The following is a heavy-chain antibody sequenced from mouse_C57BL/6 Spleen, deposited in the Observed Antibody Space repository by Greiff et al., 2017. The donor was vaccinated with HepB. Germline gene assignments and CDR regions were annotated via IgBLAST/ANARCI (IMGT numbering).Heavy chain of an antibody. D-gene: IGHD3-2*02. CDR2: INPNNGGT. V-gene: IGHV1-26*01. CDR3: AIRLRLPQAWFAY. CDR1: GYTFTDYY. Sequence: EVQLQQSGPELVKPGASVKISCKASGYTFTDYYMNWVKQSHGKSLEWIGDINPNNGGTSYNQKFKGKATLTVDKSSSTAYMELRSLTSEDSAVYYCAIRLRLPQAWFAYWGQGTLVTVSA. J-gene: IGHJ3*01.